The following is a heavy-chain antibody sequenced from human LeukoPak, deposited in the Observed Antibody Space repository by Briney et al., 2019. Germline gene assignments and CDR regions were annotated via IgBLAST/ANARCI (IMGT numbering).Heavy chain of an antibody. J-gene: IGHJ3*02. CDR1: GFTFDDYA. CDR2: ISWDGGST. CDR3: AKEDGSGHTDDAFDI. V-gene: IGHV3-43D*03. Sequence: PGRSLRLSCAASGFTFDDYAMHWVRQAPGKGLEWVSLISWDGGSTYYADSVKGRFTISRDNSKNSLYLQMNSLRAEDTALYYCAKEDGSGHTDDAFDIWGQGTMVTVSS. D-gene: IGHD3-10*01.